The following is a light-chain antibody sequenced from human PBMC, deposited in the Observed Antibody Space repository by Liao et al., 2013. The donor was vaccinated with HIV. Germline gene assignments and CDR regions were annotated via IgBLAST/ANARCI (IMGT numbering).Light chain of an antibody. V-gene: IGLV3-1*01. Sequence: SYELTQPSSVSVSPGQTASITCSGDKLGNKYVCWYQQKPGQSPVLVIYQDTKRPSGIPERFSGSKSGNTATLTISGTQAMDEADYYCQAWDINTVVFGGGTKLTVL. J-gene: IGLJ2*01. CDR3: QAWDINTVV. CDR2: QDT. CDR1: KLGNKY.